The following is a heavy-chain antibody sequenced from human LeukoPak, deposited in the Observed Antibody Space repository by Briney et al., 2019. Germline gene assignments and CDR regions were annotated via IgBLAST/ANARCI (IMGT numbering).Heavy chain of an antibody. CDR2: IIPIFGTA. CDR1: GGTFSSYA. V-gene: IGHV1-69*13. D-gene: IGHD4-17*01. CDR3: ARGMKNLKYGDYVFYLYYYYYGMDV. J-gene: IGHJ6*02. Sequence: ASVKVSCKASGGTFSSYAISWVRQAPGQGLEWMGGIIPIFGTANYAQKFQGRVTITADESTSTAYMELSSLRSEDTAVYYCARGMKNLKYGDYVFYLYYYYYGMDVWGQGTTVTVSS.